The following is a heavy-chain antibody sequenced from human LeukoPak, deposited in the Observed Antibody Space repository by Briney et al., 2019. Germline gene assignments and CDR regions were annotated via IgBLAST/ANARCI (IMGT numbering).Heavy chain of an antibody. D-gene: IGHD1-26*01. Sequence: GESLKISCKSSGYSFTDFWIAWVRQMPGKGLEWMGIIYPGDSDATYSPSFQGQVTISADKSISTAYLQWSSLKASDTAMYYCARLIVGDPFDYWGQGTLVTVSS. J-gene: IGHJ4*02. CDR1: GYSFTDFW. CDR2: IYPGDSDA. V-gene: IGHV5-51*01. CDR3: ARLIVGDPFDY.